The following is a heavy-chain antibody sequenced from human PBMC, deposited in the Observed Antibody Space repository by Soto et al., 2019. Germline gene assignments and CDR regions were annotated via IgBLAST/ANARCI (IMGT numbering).Heavy chain of an antibody. J-gene: IGHJ5*02. Sequence: QVQLVQSGAEVKKPGASVKVSCKASGYTFTSYGISWVRQAPGQGLEWMGWISAYNGNTNYAHKLQGRVTMTTDTPTRTAYIEMRSLRSDDTAVYYCARVIGTMVRGVECWFDPCGQGTLVTVSS. CDR3: ARVIGTMVRGVECWFDP. CDR1: GYTFTSYG. D-gene: IGHD3-10*01. CDR2: ISAYNGNT. V-gene: IGHV1-18*01.